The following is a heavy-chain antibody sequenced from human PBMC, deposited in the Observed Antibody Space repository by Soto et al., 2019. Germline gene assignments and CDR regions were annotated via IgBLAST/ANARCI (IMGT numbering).Heavy chain of an antibody. Sequence: EVQLVESGGGLVQPGGSLRLSCAASGFTVSSNYMSWVRQAPGKGLEWVSVIYSGGSTYYADSVKGRFTISRDNSKNTLYLQMNSLRAEDTAVYYCARTPYYGSGSYYRGLFDYWGQGTLVTVSS. CDR2: IYSGGST. J-gene: IGHJ4*02. D-gene: IGHD3-10*01. CDR3: ARTPYYGSGSYYRGLFDY. V-gene: IGHV3-66*01. CDR1: GFTVSSNY.